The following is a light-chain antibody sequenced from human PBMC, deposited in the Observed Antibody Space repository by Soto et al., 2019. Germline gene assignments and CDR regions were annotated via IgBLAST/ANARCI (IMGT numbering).Light chain of an antibody. CDR1: QTGSNSY. J-gene: IGKJ1*01. CDR2: GVY. V-gene: IGKV3D-20*02. Sequence: MVLTQSPGTLSLSPGERATLSCRASQTGSNSYLAWYQHKSGQAPRLLIYGVYTRASGIPARFSGSGSGTDFTLTISSLEPEDLAVYYCQQRSNWPRTFGQGTKVDIK. CDR3: QQRSNWPRT.